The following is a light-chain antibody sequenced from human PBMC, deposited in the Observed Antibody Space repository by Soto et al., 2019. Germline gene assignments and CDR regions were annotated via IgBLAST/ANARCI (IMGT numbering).Light chain of an antibody. Sequence: EIVLTQSPGTLSLSPGERATLSCRASKSVSSSYLAWYQQKPGQAPRLPIYGASSRATGIPDRFSGSGSGTYFTLTLSRLEPEDFAVYYGQQYGSSPPITFGQGTRLEMK. CDR3: QQYGSSPPIT. CDR2: GAS. V-gene: IGKV3-20*01. J-gene: IGKJ5*01. CDR1: KSVSSSY.